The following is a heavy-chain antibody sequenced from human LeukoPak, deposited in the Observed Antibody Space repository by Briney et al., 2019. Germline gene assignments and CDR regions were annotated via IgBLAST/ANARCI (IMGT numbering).Heavy chain of an antibody. Sequence: ASVKVSCKASGYTFVGYYLHWVRQAPGQGLEWMGWMNCNSGGTRSTPKFQGRVIMTRDSSISTAYLELDRLTSDDTAIYYCARLNGDYRRFDTWGQGTLATVSS. CDR2: MNCNSGGT. V-gene: IGHV1-2*02. CDR1: GYTFVGYY. J-gene: IGHJ5*02. CDR3: ARLNGDYRRFDT. D-gene: IGHD4-17*01.